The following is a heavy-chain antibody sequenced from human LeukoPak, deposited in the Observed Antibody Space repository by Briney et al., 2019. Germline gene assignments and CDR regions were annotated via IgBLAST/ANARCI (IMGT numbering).Heavy chain of an antibody. D-gene: IGHD6-19*01. CDR2: IYYSGST. J-gene: IGHJ4*02. V-gene: IGHV4-59*12. Sequence: SETLSLTCTVSGGSISSYYWSWIRQPPGKGLEWIGYIYYSGSTNYNPSLKSRVTISVDTSKNQFSLKLSSVTAADTAVYYCAREDGIAVAGHHFDYWGQGTLVTVSS. CDR1: GGSISSYY. CDR3: AREDGIAVAGHHFDY.